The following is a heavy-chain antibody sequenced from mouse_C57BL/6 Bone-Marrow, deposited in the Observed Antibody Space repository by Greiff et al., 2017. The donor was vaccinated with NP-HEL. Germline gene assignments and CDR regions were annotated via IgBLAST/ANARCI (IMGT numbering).Heavy chain of an antibody. Sequence: EVKLQESGPELVKPGASVKIPCKASGYTFTDYNMDWVKQSHGKSLEWIGDINPNNGGTIYNQKFKGKATLTVDKSSSTAYMELRSLTSEDTAVYYCAREGIYYDTSFAYWGQGTLVTVSA. CDR2: INPNNGGT. CDR3: AREGIYYDTSFAY. J-gene: IGHJ3*01. D-gene: IGHD2-4*01. CDR1: GYTFTDYN. V-gene: IGHV1-18*01.